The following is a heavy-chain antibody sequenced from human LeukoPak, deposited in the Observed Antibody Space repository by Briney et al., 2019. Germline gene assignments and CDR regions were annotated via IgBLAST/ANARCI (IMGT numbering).Heavy chain of an antibody. CDR1: GGSISSYY. CDR2: IYTSGST. D-gene: IGHD2-15*01. V-gene: IGHV4-4*07. Sequence: SSETLSLTCTVSGGSISSYYWSWIRQPAGKGLEWIGRIYTSGSTNYNPSLKSRVTMSVDTSKNQFSLKLSSVTAAATAVYYCARGSEYCSGGSCFDWGQGTLVTVSS. CDR3: ARGSEYCSGGSCFD. J-gene: IGHJ4*02.